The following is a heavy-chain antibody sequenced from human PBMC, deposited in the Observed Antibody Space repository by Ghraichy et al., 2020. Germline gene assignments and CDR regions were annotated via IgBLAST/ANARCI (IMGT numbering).Heavy chain of an antibody. CDR1: GGSFSGYY. CDR3: ARGFKQLGY. J-gene: IGHJ4*02. CDR2: INHSGST. V-gene: IGHV4-34*01. D-gene: IGHD6-13*01. Sequence: SETLSLTCAVYGGSFSGYYWSWIRQPPGKGLEWIGEINHSGSTNYNPSLKSRVTISVDTSKHQFSLKLSSVTAADTAVYYCARGFKQLGYWGQGTLVTVSS.